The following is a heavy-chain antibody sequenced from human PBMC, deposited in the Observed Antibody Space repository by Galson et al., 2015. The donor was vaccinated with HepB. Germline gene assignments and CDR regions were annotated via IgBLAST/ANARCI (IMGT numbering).Heavy chain of an antibody. CDR3: AKDTTGDSGWYGHYFDY. J-gene: IGHJ4*02. Sequence: SLRLSCAASGFTFSSYSMNWVRQAPGKGLEWVSYISNSSSTIYYADSVKGRFTISRDNAKNSLYLQMNSLRAEDTAVYYCAKDTTGDSGWYGHYFDYWGQGTLVTVSS. CDR2: ISNSSSTI. V-gene: IGHV3-48*01. D-gene: IGHD6-19*01. CDR1: GFTFSSYS.